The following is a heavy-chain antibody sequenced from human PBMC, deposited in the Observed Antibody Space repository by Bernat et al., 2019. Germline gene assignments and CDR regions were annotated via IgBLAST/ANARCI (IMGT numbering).Heavy chain of an antibody. J-gene: IGHJ4*02. CDR3: AGGEDGSGWYAGY. Sequence: EVQLVESGGGLVKPGGSLRLSCAASGFTFSSYSMNWVRQAPGKGLEWVSSISSSSSYIYYANSVKRRFTISRDNAKNSLYLQMNSLRAEDTAVYYCAGGEDGSGWYAGYWGQGTLVTVSS. V-gene: IGHV3-21*01. CDR2: ISSSSSYI. D-gene: IGHD6-19*01. CDR1: GFTFSSYS.